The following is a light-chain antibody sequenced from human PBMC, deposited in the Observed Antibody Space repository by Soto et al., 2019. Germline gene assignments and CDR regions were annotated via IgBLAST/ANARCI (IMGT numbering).Light chain of an antibody. CDR2: AAS. CDR3: QQSYNTSPIT. J-gene: IGKJ5*01. Sequence: DIPIAQAPFTPSGSGGGRGHITWRASKSISSYLNWYQQKPGKAPKLLIYAASSLQSGVPSRFSGSGSGTDFTLTISGLQPEDFASYYCQQSYNTSPITFGQGTRLEI. CDR1: KSISSY. V-gene: IGKV1-39*01.